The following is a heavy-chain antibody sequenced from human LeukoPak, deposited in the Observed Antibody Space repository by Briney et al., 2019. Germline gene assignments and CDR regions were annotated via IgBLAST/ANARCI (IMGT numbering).Heavy chain of an antibody. V-gene: IGHV3-23*01. CDR2: ISGSGDDT. D-gene: IGHD6-19*01. Sequence: PGGSLRLSCAASGFTFSSYAMSWVRQAPGKGLEWVSTISGSGDDTYYADSVKGRFTISRYNSKNTLYLQMISLRAEDTAVYYCAKDRGSSGWNGLDYWGQGTLVTVSS. CDR1: GFTFSSYA. CDR3: AKDRGSSGWNGLDY. J-gene: IGHJ4*02.